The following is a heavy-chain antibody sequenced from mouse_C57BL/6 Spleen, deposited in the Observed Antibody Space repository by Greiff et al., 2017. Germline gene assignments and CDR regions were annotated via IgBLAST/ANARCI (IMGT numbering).Heavy chain of an antibody. D-gene: IGHD4-1*01. CDR2: IYPGDGDT. V-gene: IGHV1-80*01. CDR1: GYAFSSYW. CDR3: ARLDGTWYFDV. Sequence: QVQLKESGAELVKPGASVKISCKASGYAFSSYWMNWVKQRPGKGLEWIGQIYPGDGDTNYNGKFKGKATLTADKSSRTAYMQLSSLTSEDSAVYFCARLDGTWYFDVWGTGTTVTVSS. J-gene: IGHJ1*03.